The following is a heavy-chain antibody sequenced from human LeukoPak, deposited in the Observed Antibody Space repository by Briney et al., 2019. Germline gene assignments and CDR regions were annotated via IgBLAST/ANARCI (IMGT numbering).Heavy chain of an antibody. D-gene: IGHD2-2*01. Sequence: GASVKVSCKASGYTFISYNIHWVRQAPGQGLEWMGWISAYNGNTNYAQKLQGRVTMTTDTSTSTAYMELRSLRSDDTAVYYCARDPFFLGDIVVVPAATPFDYWGQGTLVTVSS. CDR1: GYTFISYN. CDR3: ARDPFFLGDIVVVPAATPFDY. CDR2: ISAYNGNT. V-gene: IGHV1-18*04. J-gene: IGHJ4*02.